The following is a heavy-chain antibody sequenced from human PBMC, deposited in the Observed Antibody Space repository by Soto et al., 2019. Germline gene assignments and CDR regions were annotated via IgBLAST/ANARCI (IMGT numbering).Heavy chain of an antibody. CDR3: AKVRELPEPYYYDSSGPPRGAFDI. CDR1: GFTFSSYA. CDR2: ISGSGGST. D-gene: IGHD3-22*01. V-gene: IGHV3-23*01. Sequence: GGSRRLSCAASGFTFSSYAMSWVRQAPGKGLEWVSAISGSGGSTYYADSVKGRFTISRDNSKNTLYLQMNSLRAEDTAVYYCAKVRELPEPYYYDSSGPPRGAFDIWGQGTMVT. J-gene: IGHJ3*02.